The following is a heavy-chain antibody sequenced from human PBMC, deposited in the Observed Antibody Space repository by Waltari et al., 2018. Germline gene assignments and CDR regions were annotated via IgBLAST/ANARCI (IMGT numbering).Heavy chain of an antibody. CDR3: AREIYGGNSRPFDY. J-gene: IGHJ4*02. CDR2: LYYNGNT. CDR1: GGSMDHYF. D-gene: IGHD2-21*02. V-gene: IGHV4-59*01. Sequence: QVQLQESGPGLMKPSATLSLTCTVSGGSMDHYFWHWIRQPPGKGLEWIGYLYYNGNTDYNPSLQSRVTISVDTSRSQFSLNLRSVTAADTAVYFCAREIYGGNSRPFDYWGQGTLVTVSS.